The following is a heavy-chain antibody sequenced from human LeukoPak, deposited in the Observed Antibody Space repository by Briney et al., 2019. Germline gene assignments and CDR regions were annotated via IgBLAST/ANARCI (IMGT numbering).Heavy chain of an antibody. Sequence: SETLSLTCAVSGGSITTTNWWSWVRQPPGKGLEWIGEVHLNGATNYNPSLESRFSMSIDKSNNHLSLEVTSVTAADTAMYYCARDVGRHYFDYWGQGTLVTVSS. V-gene: IGHV4-4*02. D-gene: IGHD3-10*01. CDR2: VHLNGAT. J-gene: IGHJ4*02. CDR1: GGSITTTNW. CDR3: ARDVGRHYFDY.